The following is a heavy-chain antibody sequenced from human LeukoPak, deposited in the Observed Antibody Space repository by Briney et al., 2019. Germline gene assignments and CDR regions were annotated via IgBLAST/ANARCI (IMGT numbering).Heavy chain of an antibody. CDR3: ARGYFDWLERHNWFDP. Sequence: ASVKVSCKASGYTFTSYGISWVRQAPVQGLEWMGWINPNSGGTNYAQKFQGRVTMTRDTSISTAYMELSRLRSDDTAVYYCARGYFDWLERHNWFDPWGQGTLVTVSS. V-gene: IGHV1-2*02. CDR2: INPNSGGT. CDR1: GYTFTSYG. D-gene: IGHD3-9*01. J-gene: IGHJ5*02.